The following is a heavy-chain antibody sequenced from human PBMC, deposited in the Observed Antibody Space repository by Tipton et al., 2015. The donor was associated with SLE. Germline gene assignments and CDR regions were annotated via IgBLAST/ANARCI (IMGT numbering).Heavy chain of an antibody. D-gene: IGHD5-24*01. Sequence: TLSLTCTVSGGSINSVSNYWSWIRQPPGKGLEWIGYMYYTGSAHYNPSLRNRVTMSLDTSKNQFSLKLSSVTAADTAVYYCARTNLQGSLVDWYFDLWGRGILVTVSS. CDR1: GGSINSVSNY. CDR2: MYYTGSA. J-gene: IGHJ2*01. CDR3: ARTNLQGSLVDWYFDL. V-gene: IGHV4-61*01.